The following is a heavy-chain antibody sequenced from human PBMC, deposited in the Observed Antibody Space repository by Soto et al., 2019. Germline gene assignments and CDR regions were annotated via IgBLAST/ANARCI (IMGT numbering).Heavy chain of an antibody. CDR3: ARDPPPLQYNNWFDP. V-gene: IGHV3-21*01. CDR2: ISSSSSYI. CDR1: GFTFSSYS. J-gene: IGHJ5*02. D-gene: IGHD5-12*01. Sequence: GGSLRLSCAASGFTFSSYSMNWVRQAPGKGLEWVSSISSSSSYIYYADSVKGRFTISRDNAKNSLYLQMNSLRAEDTAVYYCARDPPPLQYNNWFDPWGQGTLVTVSS.